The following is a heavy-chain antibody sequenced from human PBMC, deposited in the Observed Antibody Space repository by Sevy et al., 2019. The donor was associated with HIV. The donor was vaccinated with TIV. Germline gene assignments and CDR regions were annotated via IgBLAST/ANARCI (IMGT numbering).Heavy chain of an antibody. J-gene: IGHJ6*03. CDR3: ARASVENYMDV. Sequence: GGSLRLSCAASGFTFSSYGMHWVRQAPGKGLEWVAVIWYDGSNKYYADSVKGRFTISRDNSKNTRYLQMNSLRAEDTAVYYCARASVENYMDVWGKGTTVTVSS. CDR1: GFTFSSYG. V-gene: IGHV3-33*01. CDR2: IWYDGSNK. D-gene: IGHD1-1*01.